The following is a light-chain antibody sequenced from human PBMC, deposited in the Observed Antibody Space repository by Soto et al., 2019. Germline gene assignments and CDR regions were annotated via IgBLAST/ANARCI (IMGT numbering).Light chain of an antibody. CDR1: SSDVGGYNY. Sequence: QSALTQPASVSGSPGQSITISCTGTSSDVGGYNYVSWYQQHPGKAPKLMIYEVSNRPSGVSNRFSGSKSGNTASLTISGLKVEDEADYYCSSYTSSSTLEGVFGTGTKLTVL. CDR3: SSYTSSSTLEGV. V-gene: IGLV2-14*01. CDR2: EVS. J-gene: IGLJ1*01.